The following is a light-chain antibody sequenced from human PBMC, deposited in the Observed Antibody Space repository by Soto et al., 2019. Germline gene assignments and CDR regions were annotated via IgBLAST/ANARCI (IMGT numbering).Light chain of an antibody. Sequence: DIPMTQSPSSLSASVGDRVTITCRASQTISSYLNWYQQKPGKAPKVLIYAASSLQSGVPSRFSGSGSGADFTLTISSLQPEDFATYYCQQSYITPYTFGQGTKLEIK. J-gene: IGKJ2*01. CDR3: QQSYITPYT. V-gene: IGKV1-39*01. CDR2: AAS. CDR1: QTISSY.